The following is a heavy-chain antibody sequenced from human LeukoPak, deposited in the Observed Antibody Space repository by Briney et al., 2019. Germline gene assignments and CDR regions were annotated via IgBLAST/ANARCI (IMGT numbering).Heavy chain of an antibody. D-gene: IGHD2-15*01. J-gene: IGHJ4*02. Sequence: ASVKVSCKASGYTFTGYYMHWVRQAPGQGLEWMGWINPNSGGTNYAQKFQGRVTMTRDTSISTAYMELSRLRAEDTAVYYCGVGYCSGGSCPDLGYWGQGTLVTVSS. CDR3: GVGYCSGGSCPDLGY. CDR1: GYTFTGYY. V-gene: IGHV1-2*02. CDR2: INPNSGGT.